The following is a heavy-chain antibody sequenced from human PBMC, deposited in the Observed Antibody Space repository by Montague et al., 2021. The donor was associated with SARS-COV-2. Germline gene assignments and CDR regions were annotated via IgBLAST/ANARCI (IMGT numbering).Heavy chain of an antibody. V-gene: IGHV3-23*01. Sequence: SLRLSCAASGFSFSSYAMSSVRQAPGKGLEWVSAISGSGGSTYYSDSVKDLFTISRDNSKNTLYLQMNSLRAEDTAVYYCAKVGGSWYHGYYYGMDVWGQGTTVTVSS. CDR1: GFSFSSYA. D-gene: IGHD6-13*01. CDR3: AKVGGSWYHGYYYGMDV. CDR2: ISGSGGST. J-gene: IGHJ6*02.